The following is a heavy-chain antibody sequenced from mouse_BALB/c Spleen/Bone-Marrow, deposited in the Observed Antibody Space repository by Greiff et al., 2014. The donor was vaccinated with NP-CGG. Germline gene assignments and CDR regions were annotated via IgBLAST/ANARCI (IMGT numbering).Heavy chain of an antibody. J-gene: IGHJ2*01. CDR1: GYTFTSYN. CDR3: AREGRSHFDS. V-gene: IGHV1-12*01. Sequence: LQQSATELVKPGASVKMSCKTSGYTFTSYNMHWVEQTPGQGLEWIGSIYPGNGDSSYNQKFKGKATLTTDKSSSTAYMQVSSLTSEDSAVYYCAREGRSHFDSWGQGTTLTVSS. CDR2: IYPGNGDS.